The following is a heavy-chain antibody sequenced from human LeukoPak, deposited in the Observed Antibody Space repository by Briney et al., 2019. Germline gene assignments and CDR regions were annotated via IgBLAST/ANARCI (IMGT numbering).Heavy chain of an antibody. CDR2: IYYSGST. CDR3: ARHKLLTQGAYYGGDCYSGWFDP. D-gene: IGHD2-21*02. Sequence: SETLSLTCTVSGGSISSSSYYWGWIRQPPGKGLEWIGSIYYSGSTYYNPSLKSRVTISVDTSKNQFSLKLSSVTAADTAVYYCARHKLLTQGAYYGGDCYSGWFDPWGQGTLVTVSS. V-gene: IGHV4-39*01. J-gene: IGHJ5*02. CDR1: GGSISSSSYY.